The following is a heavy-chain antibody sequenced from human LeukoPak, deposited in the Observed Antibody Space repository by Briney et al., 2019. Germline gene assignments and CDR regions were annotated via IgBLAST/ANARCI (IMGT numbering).Heavy chain of an antibody. CDR3: ATLIHGMSADV. D-gene: IGHD2/OR15-2a*01. CDR2: IYYSGTT. V-gene: IGHV4-59*12. J-gene: IGHJ6*04. Sequence: SETLSLTCTVSGGSISYYYWSWIRQSPGKGLEWIGYIYYSGTTNYNPSLKSRVTISVDTSKNQFSLQLRSVTAADTAVYYCATLIHGMSADVWGKGTTVTVSS. CDR1: GGSISYYY.